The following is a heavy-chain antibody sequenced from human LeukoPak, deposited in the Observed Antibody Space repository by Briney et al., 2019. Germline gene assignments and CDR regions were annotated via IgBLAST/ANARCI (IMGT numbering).Heavy chain of an antibody. Sequence: SGGSLRLSCAASGFTFGSYAMSWVRQVPGKGLEWVSTISGSGGTTHYADSVKGRFTISRDNSKNTLYLQVSSLRAEDTAVYYCAKYMGSGSRFFDYWGQGTLVTVSP. V-gene: IGHV3-23*01. D-gene: IGHD6-19*01. CDR3: AKYMGSGSRFFDY. J-gene: IGHJ4*02. CDR2: ISGSGGTT. CDR1: GFTFGSYA.